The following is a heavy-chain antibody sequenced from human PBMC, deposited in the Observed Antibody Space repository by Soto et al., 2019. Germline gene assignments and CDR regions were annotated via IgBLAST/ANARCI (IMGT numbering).Heavy chain of an antibody. CDR1: GYTFTSYD. CDR2: MNPNSGNT. Sequence: QVQLVQSGAEVKKPGASVKVSCKASGYTFTSYDINWVRQATGQGLEWMGWMNPNSGNTGYAQKFQGRVTMTRNTSISTAYMELSSLRSEDTAVYYCARLPSQSYGKPRRYYYYYGMDVWGQGTTVTVSS. CDR3: ARLPSQSYGKPRRYYYYYGMDV. V-gene: IGHV1-8*01. D-gene: IGHD5-18*01. J-gene: IGHJ6*02.